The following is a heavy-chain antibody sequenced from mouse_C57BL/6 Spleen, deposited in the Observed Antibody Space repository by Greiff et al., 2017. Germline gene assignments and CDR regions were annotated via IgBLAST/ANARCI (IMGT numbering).Heavy chain of an antibody. CDR1: GYSITSGYY. CDR3: ASGDGYYEAY. CDR2: ISYDGSN. V-gene: IGHV3-6*01. J-gene: IGHJ3*01. Sequence: VQLQQSGPGLVKPSQSLSLTCSVTGYSITSGYYWNWIRQFPGNKLEWMGYISYDGSNNYNPSLKNRISITRDTSKNQFFLKLNSVTTEDTATYYCASGDGYYEAYWGQGTLVTVSA. D-gene: IGHD2-3*01.